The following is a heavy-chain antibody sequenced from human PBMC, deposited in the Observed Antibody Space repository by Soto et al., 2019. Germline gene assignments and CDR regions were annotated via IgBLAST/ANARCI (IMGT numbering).Heavy chain of an antibody. CDR2: IKQDGSEK. CDR1: GFTFSSHW. V-gene: IGHV3-7*01. J-gene: IGHJ6*03. D-gene: IGHD6-13*01. Sequence: GGSLRLSCAASGFTFSSHWMSWVRQAPGKGLEWVANIKQDGSEKYYVDSVKGRFTISRDNAKNSLFLLMNSLRAEDTAVYYCASTSSSWFNYYYMDVWGKGTTVTVSS. CDR3: ASTSSSWFNYYYMDV.